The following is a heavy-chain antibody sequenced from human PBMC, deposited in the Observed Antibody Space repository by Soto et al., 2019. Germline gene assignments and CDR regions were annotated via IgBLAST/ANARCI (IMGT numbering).Heavy chain of an antibody. V-gene: IGHV4-59*03. J-gene: IGHJ4*02. Sequence: PSETLSLTCTVSGGSISDHYYMWIRQSPGKGLEYIGYSYSGGRTDYNPSLKSRVIISVDTSKNQFSLKLTSVTAADTAVYYCATLFYTPGAYIDSWGQETPVTVSA. CDR1: GGSISDHY. CDR3: ATLFYTPGAYIDS. D-gene: IGHD3-16*01. CDR2: SYSGGRT.